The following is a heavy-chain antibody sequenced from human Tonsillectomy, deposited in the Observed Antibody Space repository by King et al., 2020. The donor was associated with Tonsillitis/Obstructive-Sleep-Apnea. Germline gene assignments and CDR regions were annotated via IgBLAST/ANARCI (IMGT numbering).Heavy chain of an antibody. J-gene: IGHJ4*02. CDR1: GFSLSTSGMC. Sequence: VTLKESGPALVKPTQTLTLTCTFSGFSLSTSGMCVSWIRQPPGKALEWLARIDWDDDKYYSTSLKTRLTISKDTSKNQVVLTMTNMDPVDTATFYCARTSWTSSPAHYFVYWGQGTLVTDAS. CDR3: ARTSWTSSPAHYFVY. D-gene: IGHD2-2*01. CDR2: IDWDDDK. V-gene: IGHV2-70*11.